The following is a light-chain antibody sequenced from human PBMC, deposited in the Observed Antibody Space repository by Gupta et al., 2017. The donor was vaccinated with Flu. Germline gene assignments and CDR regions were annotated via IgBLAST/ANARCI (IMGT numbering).Light chain of an antibody. CDR1: QGISSY. CDR2: AAS. J-gene: IGKJ2*01. CDR3: QQLHTYPFD. Sequence: DIQLTQSPSFLSASVGDRVTITCRASQGISSYLAWYQQKLGQAPKLLIFAASTLQSGVPSRFSGSGSETEFTLTVSILQPEDFATYYCQQLHTYPFDFGRGTKLDIK. V-gene: IGKV1-9*01.